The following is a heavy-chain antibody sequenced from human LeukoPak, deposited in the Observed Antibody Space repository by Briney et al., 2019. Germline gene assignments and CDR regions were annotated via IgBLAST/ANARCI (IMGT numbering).Heavy chain of an antibody. Sequence: RGASLQISCKGSGSSFTSYWIAWVRQLPGKGLEWMGIIYPGDSDTRYSPSFQGQVTISADKSIAYLQWGSLKASDTAMYYCARRGYSGYDSPLGYWGQGTLVTVSS. V-gene: IGHV5-51*01. D-gene: IGHD5-12*01. CDR3: ARRGYSGYDSPLGY. CDR2: IYPGDSDT. CDR1: GSSFTSYW. J-gene: IGHJ4*02.